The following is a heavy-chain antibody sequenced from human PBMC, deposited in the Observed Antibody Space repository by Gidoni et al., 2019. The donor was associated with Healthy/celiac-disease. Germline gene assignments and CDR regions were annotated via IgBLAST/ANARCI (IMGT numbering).Heavy chain of an antibody. CDR2: ISAYNGTT. CDR1: GYTFTSYG. Sequence: QVQLVQSGAEVKKPGASGKVSCKASGYTFTSYGISWVRQAPGQGLEGMGWISAYNGTTTYAQQLQGRVTMTTDTSPSTAYMELRSLRSDDTAVYYCARVLIMITFGGVIDYCFDYWGQGTLVTVSS. J-gene: IGHJ4*02. V-gene: IGHV1-18*01. D-gene: IGHD3-16*02. CDR3: ARVLIMITFGGVIDYCFDY.